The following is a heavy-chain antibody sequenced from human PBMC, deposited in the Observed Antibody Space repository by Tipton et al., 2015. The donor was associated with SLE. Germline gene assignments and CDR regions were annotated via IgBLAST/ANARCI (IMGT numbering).Heavy chain of an antibody. J-gene: IGHJ4*02. CDR2: VHYSGTT. CDR1: GGSISSSGYY. CDR3: AGALDTTMGPFDC. D-gene: IGHD5-18*01. V-gene: IGHV4-39*07. Sequence: GLVKPSETLSLTCAVSGGSISSSGYYWGWIRQPPGKGLEWIGSVHYSGTTYYNPSLESRFTSSVDTSKNQFSLNLNSVTAADTAVYYCAGALDTTMGPFDCRGQGTLVTVSS.